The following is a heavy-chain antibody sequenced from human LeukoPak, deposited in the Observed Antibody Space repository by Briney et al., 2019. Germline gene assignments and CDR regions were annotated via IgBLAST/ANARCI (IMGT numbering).Heavy chain of an antibody. V-gene: IGHV4-34*01. J-gene: IGHJ4*02. Sequence: SETLSLTCTVSGVSISSYYWSWVRQPPGKGREWIGEINHSGSTNYNPSLKSRVTISVDTSKNQFSLKLSSVTAADTAVYYCVRHSSRYYYDSSGYWNWGQGTLVTVSS. CDR3: VRHSSRYYYDSSGYWN. CDR1: GVSISSYY. D-gene: IGHD3-22*01. CDR2: INHSGST.